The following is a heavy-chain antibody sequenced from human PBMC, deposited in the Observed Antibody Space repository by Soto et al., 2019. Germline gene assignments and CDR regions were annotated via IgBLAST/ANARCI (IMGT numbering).Heavy chain of an antibody. J-gene: IGHJ1*01. D-gene: IGHD3-22*01. CDR2: IWDNGSNK. CDR3: ASYYYDSSGYYTEYFQH. V-gene: IGHV3-33*01. Sequence: TGGSLRLSCAASGFTFSNYGMHWVRQAPGKGLEWVAVIWDNGSNKYHADSVKGRFTISRHNSKNTLYLQMNSLRAEDTAVYYCASYYYDSSGYYTEYFQHWGQGTLVTVSS. CDR1: GFTFSNYG.